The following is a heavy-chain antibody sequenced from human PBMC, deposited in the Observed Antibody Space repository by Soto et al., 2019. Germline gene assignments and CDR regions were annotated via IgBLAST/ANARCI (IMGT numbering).Heavy chain of an antibody. V-gene: IGHV4-59*02. CDR2: MHYTGFS. J-gene: IGHJ4*02. D-gene: IGHD4-4*01. CDR3: ATSYGNAGYTY. CDR1: GDSVTSHY. Sequence: QVQLQESGPGLVTPSETLSLTCSFSGDSVTSHYLTWIRQSPEKGLEWIGYMHYTGFSHYNPSLKSRLTISVDTAKNQFTLQLTSVTVADTAVYYCATSYGNAGYTYWGQGTQVTVSS.